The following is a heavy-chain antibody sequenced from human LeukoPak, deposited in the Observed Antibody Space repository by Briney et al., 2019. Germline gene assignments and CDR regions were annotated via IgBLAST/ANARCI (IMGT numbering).Heavy chain of an antibody. CDR3: AREYYYDSSGYGGD. J-gene: IGHJ4*02. D-gene: IGHD3-22*01. Sequence: GGSLRLSCAASGFTFSSYAMHWVRQAPGKGLEWVAVISYDGSNKYYADSVKGRFTISRDNSKNTLYLQMNSLRPEDTAVYYCAREYYYDSSGYGGDWGQGTLVTVSS. V-gene: IGHV3-30-3*01. CDR2: ISYDGSNK. CDR1: GFTFSSYA.